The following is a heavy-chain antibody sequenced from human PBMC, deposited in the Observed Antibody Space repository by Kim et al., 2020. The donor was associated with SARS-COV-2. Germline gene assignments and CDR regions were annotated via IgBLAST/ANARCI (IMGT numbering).Heavy chain of an antibody. CDR2: IYDSGST. Sequence: SETLSLTCTVSGGSIGGYYWSWIRQTPGKGLQWIGYIYDSGSTNYNPSLKSRVTISVDTSKNQFSLKLSSVTAADTAVYYCARYRAFDIWGQGTTVTVSS. CDR3: ARYRAFDI. V-gene: IGHV4-59*01. CDR1: GGSIGGYY. J-gene: IGHJ3*02.